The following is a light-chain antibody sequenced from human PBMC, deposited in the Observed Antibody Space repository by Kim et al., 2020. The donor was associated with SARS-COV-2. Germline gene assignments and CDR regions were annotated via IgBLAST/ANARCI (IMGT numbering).Light chain of an antibody. CDR3: QQYGDLPLT. Sequence: SPGQRATPSCRASQSVTSSFLAWYQQKPGQAPRLRIYGASSRATGIADRFSGRGSGTDFTLTISRLQPEDFAVYYCQQYGDLPLTFGGGTKVDIK. V-gene: IGKV3-20*01. CDR2: GAS. CDR1: QSVTSSF. J-gene: IGKJ4*02.